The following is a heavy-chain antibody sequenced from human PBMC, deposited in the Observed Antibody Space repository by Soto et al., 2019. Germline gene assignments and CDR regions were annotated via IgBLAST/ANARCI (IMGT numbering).Heavy chain of an antibody. CDR3: AKGGWGTVLDY. CDR1: GFTFSTYA. Sequence: EVQLLESGGALVQPGGSLRLSCAASGFTFSTYAIIWARQAPGKGLEWVSVISGSGDKTYYADSVKGRFTISRDNSKNTVFLQMNSLKVEDPAVYYCAKGGWGTVLDYWGQGTLVTVSS. J-gene: IGHJ4*02. V-gene: IGHV3-23*01. D-gene: IGHD1-7*01. CDR2: ISGSGDKT.